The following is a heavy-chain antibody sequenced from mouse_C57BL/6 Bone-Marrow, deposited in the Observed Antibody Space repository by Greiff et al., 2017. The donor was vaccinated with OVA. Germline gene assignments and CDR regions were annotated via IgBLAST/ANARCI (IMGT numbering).Heavy chain of an antibody. CDR1: GFSFSSYA. CDR3: TREDDYLYYYAMDY. V-gene: IGHV5-9-1*02. Sequence: EVQGVESGEGLVKPGGSLKLSCAASGFSFSSYAMSWVRQTPEKRLEWVAYISSGGDSIYYADTVKGRFTISRDNARNTLYLQMSCLKAEDTAMYYCTREDDYLYYYAMDYWGQGTSVTVSS. J-gene: IGHJ4*01. D-gene: IGHD2-4*01. CDR2: ISSGGDSI.